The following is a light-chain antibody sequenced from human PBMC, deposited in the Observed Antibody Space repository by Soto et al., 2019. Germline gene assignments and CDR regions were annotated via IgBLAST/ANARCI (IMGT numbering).Light chain of an antibody. J-gene: IGLJ2*01. CDR3: SSYTSSSTQV. CDR1: SSDVGGYNY. V-gene: IGLV2-14*01. Sequence: QSALTQPASVSGSPGQSITIACTGTSSDVGGYNYVSWYQHHPGKAPKLMIYEVSNRPSGVSNRFSGSRSDNTASLTISGLLAEDEAHYYCSSYTSSSTQVFGGGTKLTVL. CDR2: EVS.